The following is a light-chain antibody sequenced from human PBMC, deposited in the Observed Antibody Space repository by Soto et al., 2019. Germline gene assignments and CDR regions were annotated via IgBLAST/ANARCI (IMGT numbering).Light chain of an antibody. CDR2: AAS. CDR3: QQYGSSPWT. J-gene: IGKJ1*01. CDR1: QSVSSSY. Sequence: EIVLTQSPGTLSLSPGERATLSFSASQSVSSSYLVWHQQKPGQAPRLLIYAASRRATGIPDRFSGSGSGTDFTLTISRLEPEDFAVYYCQQYGSSPWTFGQGTKVDI. V-gene: IGKV3-20*01.